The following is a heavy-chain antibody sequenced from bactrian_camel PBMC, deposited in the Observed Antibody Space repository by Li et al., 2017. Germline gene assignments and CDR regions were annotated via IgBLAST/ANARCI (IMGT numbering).Heavy chain of an antibody. D-gene: IGHD6*01. Sequence: HVQLVESGGGSTQAGGSLRLSCAVSGSTISTYCMAWFRQAPGKEREGVAAIDGDGTIAYAESVKGRFTISKDNAKNILYLQMNGLKPEDTAMYICAADVGSMSGNCQPNYWGQGTQVTVS. CDR2: IDGDGTI. V-gene: IGHV3S53*01. CDR3: AADVGSMSGNCQPNY. J-gene: IGHJ4*01. CDR1: GSTISTYC.